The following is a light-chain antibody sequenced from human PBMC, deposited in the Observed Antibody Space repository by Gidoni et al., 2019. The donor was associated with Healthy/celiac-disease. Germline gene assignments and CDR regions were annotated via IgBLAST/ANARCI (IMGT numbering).Light chain of an antibody. J-gene: IGKJ2*01. Sequence: EIVMTQSPATLSVSPGERATLSCRASQSVSSNLAWYQQKPGQAPRLLIYGASTRATGIPARFSGSGSGTEFTLTISSLQSEDLAVYYCQQYNNWPPSTFGQXTKLEIK. CDR2: GAS. V-gene: IGKV3-15*01. CDR3: QQYNNWPPST. CDR1: QSVSSN.